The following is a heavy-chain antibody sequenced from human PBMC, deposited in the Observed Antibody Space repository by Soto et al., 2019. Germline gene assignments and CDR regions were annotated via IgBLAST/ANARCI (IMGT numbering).Heavy chain of an antibody. CDR2: ISANGSNK. Sequence: GGSLRLSCAASGFTFSSYGMHWVRQAPGKGLEWVSVISANGSNKYYADSVKGRFTISRDNSKNTLYLQMSSLSAEDTGIYYCTTDSYSTMIVVRFDYWGHGTLVTVSS. CDR1: GFTFSSYG. D-gene: IGHD3-22*01. J-gene: IGHJ4*01. V-gene: IGHV3-30*03. CDR3: TTDSYSTMIVVRFDY.